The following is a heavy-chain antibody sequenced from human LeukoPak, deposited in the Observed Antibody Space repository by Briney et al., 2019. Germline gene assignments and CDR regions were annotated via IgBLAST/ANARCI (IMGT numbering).Heavy chain of an antibody. J-gene: IGHJ4*02. CDR3: ARGGAYGDYNFDY. Sequence: GGSLRLSCAASGFGFSRYWMSWVRQAPGKGLEWVANIKEDGSDKYYVDSVEGRFTISRDNAKNSLYLQMNTLRAEDTAVYYCARGGAYGDYNFDYWGQGTLVTVSS. CDR2: IKEDGSDK. V-gene: IGHV3-7*03. D-gene: IGHD4-17*01. CDR1: GFGFSRYW.